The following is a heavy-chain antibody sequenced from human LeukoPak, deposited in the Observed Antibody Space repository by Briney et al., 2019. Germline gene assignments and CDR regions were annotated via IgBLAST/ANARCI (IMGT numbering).Heavy chain of an antibody. CDR2: IYYSGST. V-gene: IGHV4-59*01. CDR1: GGSISSYY. J-gene: IGHJ4*02. Sequence: PSETLSLTCTVSGGSISSYYWSWIRQPPGKGLEWIGYIYYSGSTNYNPSLKSRVTISVDTSKKQFSLKLSSVTAADTAVYYCARVGSDGDYVLGYFDYWGQGTLVTVSS. D-gene: IGHD3-16*01. CDR3: ARVGSDGDYVLGYFDY.